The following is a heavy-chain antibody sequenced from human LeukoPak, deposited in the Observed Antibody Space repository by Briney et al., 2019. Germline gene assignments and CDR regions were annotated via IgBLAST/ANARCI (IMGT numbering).Heavy chain of an antibody. D-gene: IGHD6-13*01. CDR1: GFTFSSYA. Sequence: GGSLRLSCAASGFTFSSYAMHWVRQAPGKGLEWVAVISYDGSNKYYADSVKGRFTISRDNSKNTLYLQMNSLRAEDTAVYYCARHVRGESSSWYGNWFDPWGQGTLVTVSS. V-gene: IGHV3-30-3*01. CDR2: ISYDGSNK. CDR3: ARHVRGESSSWYGNWFDP. J-gene: IGHJ5*02.